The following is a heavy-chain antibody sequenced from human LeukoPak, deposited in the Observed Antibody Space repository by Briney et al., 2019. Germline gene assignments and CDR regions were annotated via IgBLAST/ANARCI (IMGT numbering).Heavy chain of an antibody. CDR3: ARASKVDTAMVPLDY. CDR2: IIPIFGTA. Sequence: SVKVSCKASGGTFSSYAFRWGRQAPGRGLEWMGGIIPIFGTANYAQKFQGRVTITADESTSTAYMELSSLRSEDTAVYYCARASKVDTAMVPLDYWGQGTLVTVSS. V-gene: IGHV1-69*13. CDR1: GGTFSSYA. J-gene: IGHJ4*02. D-gene: IGHD5-18*01.